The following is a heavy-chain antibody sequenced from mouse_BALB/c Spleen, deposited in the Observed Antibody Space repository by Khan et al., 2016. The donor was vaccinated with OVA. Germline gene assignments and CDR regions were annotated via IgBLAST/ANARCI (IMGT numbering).Heavy chain of an antibody. D-gene: IGHD2-14*01. CDR2: ISSGGST. J-gene: IGHJ2*01. CDR3: ARGAYRYDEYYFDY. Sequence: EVELVESGGSSVKPGGSLKLSCAVSGFTFSSYVMSWVRQTPEKRLEWVASISSGGSTYYPDSVKGRFTISRDNARNIVNLQMSSLRSEDMAIYYCARGAYRYDEYYFDYWGQGTTLTVSS. V-gene: IGHV5-6-5*01. CDR1: GFTFSSYV.